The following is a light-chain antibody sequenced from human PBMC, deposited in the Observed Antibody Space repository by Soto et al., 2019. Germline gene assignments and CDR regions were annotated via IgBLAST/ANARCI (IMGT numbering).Light chain of an antibody. Sequence: QSALTQPASVSGSPGQSITISCTGTSSDVGSHNLVSWYQQHPGKVPKLMIYEASQRPSGVSDRFSGSKSGNTASLTIAGLQAEDEADYYCCAYAGSATYVFGTGTKVTVL. J-gene: IGLJ1*01. V-gene: IGLV2-23*01. CDR2: EAS. CDR3: CAYAGSATYV. CDR1: SSDVGSHNL.